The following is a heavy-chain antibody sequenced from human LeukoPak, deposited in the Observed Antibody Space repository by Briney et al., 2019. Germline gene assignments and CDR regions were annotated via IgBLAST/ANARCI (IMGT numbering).Heavy chain of an antibody. CDR3: ASLTVTNDEFDY. CDR1: GFTFSSYG. D-gene: IGHD4-11*01. Sequence: GGSLRLSCAASGFTFSSYGMHWVRQAPGKGLEWVAVIWYDGSNKYYADSVKGRFTISRDNSKNTLYLQMNRLRDEDTAVYYCASLTVTNDEFDYWGQGTLVTVSS. J-gene: IGHJ4*02. CDR2: IWYDGSNK. V-gene: IGHV3-33*01.